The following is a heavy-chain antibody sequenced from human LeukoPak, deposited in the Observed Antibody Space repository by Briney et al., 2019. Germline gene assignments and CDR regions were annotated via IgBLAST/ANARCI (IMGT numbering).Heavy chain of an antibody. Sequence: PGRSLRLSCAASGFTFSSYGMHWVRQAPGKGLEWVAVISYDGSNKYYADSVKGRFTISRDNSQNTLYLQMNSLRAEDTAVYYCAKGVPAQIWRQGTLVSVPS. V-gene: IGHV3-30*18. J-gene: IGHJ4*02. CDR2: ISYDGSNK. CDR3: AKGVPAQI. CDR1: GFTFSSYG. D-gene: IGHD2-2*01.